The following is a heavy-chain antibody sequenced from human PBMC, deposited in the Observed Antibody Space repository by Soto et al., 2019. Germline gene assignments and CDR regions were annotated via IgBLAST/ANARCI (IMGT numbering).Heavy chain of an antibody. CDR1: GYTFTGYY. D-gene: IGHD2-15*01. J-gene: IGHJ6*02. Sequence: ASVKVSCKASGYTFTGYYMHWVRQAPGQGLEWMGWINPNSGGTNYAQKFQGWVTMTRDTSISTAYMELSRLRSDDTAVYYCARSLVVVAATQNYYYGMDVSGQGTTVTVSS. V-gene: IGHV1-2*04. CDR2: INPNSGGT. CDR3: ARSLVVVAATQNYYYGMDV.